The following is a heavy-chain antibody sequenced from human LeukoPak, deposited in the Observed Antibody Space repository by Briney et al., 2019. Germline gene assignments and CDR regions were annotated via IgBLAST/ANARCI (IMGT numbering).Heavy chain of an antibody. D-gene: IGHD5-18*01. J-gene: IGHJ4*02. Sequence: SETLSLTCTVSGGSISSSSYYWGWIRQPPGKGLEWIGRIYYSGSTYYNPSLKSRVAMSVDTSKNQFSLKVSSVTAADTAVFYCARRVGRGYSYGPNYFFDYWGQGTLVTVSS. V-gene: IGHV4-39*01. CDR3: ARRVGRGYSYGPNYFFDY. CDR2: IYYSGST. CDR1: GGSISSSSYY.